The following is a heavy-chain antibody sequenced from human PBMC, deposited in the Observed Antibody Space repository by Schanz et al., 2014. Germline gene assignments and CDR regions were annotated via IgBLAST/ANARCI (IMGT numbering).Heavy chain of an antibody. V-gene: IGHV3-30*03. CDR1: GFTFTNYG. CDR2: ISSDGTNK. CDR3: ARLATSKSRLGDAVDI. D-gene: IGHD6-6*01. J-gene: IGHJ3*02. Sequence: VQLVESGGGLEQPGGSLRLSCVTSGFTFTNYGMTWVRQAPGKGLNWVAVISSDGTNKYYADSVQGRFTLSKDFSKDTLYLQLTSLRPEDTAVYYCARLATSKSRLGDAVDIWGQGTMVTVSS.